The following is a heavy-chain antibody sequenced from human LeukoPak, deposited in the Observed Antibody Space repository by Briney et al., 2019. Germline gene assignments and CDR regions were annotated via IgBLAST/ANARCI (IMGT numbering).Heavy chain of an antibody. J-gene: IGHJ6*03. CDR2: ISAYNGNT. V-gene: IGHV1-18*01. D-gene: IGHD1-26*01. CDR1: AYTFTSYG. Sequence: GASVKVSCKASAYTFTSYGISWVRQAPGQGLEWMGWISAYNGNTNYAQKLQGRVTMTTDTSTSTAYMELRSLRSDDTAVYYCARVVGSVYYNYMDVWGKGTTVTVSS. CDR3: ARVVGSVYYNYMDV.